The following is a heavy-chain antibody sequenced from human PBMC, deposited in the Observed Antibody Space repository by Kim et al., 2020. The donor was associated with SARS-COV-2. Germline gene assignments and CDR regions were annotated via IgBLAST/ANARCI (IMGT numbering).Heavy chain of an antibody. CDR1: GGSFSGYY. D-gene: IGHD2-2*01. Sequence: SETLSLTCAVYGGSFSGYYWSWIRQPPGKGLEWIGEINHSGSTNYNPSLKSRVTISVDTSKNQFSLKLSSVTAADTAVYYCARGALPEYYYYGMDVWGQG. J-gene: IGHJ6*02. CDR3: ARGALPEYYYYGMDV. V-gene: IGHV4-34*01. CDR2: INHSGST.